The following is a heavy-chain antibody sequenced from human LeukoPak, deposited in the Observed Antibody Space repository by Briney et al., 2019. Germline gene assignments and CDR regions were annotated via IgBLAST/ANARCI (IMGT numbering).Heavy chain of an antibody. V-gene: IGHV3-30*14. CDR1: GFTFSSYA. CDR2: ISYDGSNK. D-gene: IGHD6-19*01. J-gene: IGHJ4*02. Sequence: GGSLRLSCAASGFTFSSYAMHWVRQAPGKGLEWVAVISYDGSNKYYADSVKGRFTISRDNSKNTLYLLMNSLRAEDTAVYYCATSGWWGYFDYWGQGTLVTVSS. CDR3: ATSGWWGYFDY.